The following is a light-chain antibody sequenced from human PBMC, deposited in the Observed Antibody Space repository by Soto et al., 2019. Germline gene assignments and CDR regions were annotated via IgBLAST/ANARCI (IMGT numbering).Light chain of an antibody. V-gene: IGKV3-20*01. J-gene: IGKJ4*01. Sequence: IVLTQSPGTLSLSPGERATLSCRASQSVSASHLAWYQQKPGQAPRLLLYGASTRATGIPDRFSGSGSGTDFTLTITRVEPEDFAVFYCQHYGSSPLTFRGGTKVEIK. CDR2: GAS. CDR3: QHYGSSPLT. CDR1: QSVSASH.